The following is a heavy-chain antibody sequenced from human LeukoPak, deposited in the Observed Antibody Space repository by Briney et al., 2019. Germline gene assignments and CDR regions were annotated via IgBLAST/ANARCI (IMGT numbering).Heavy chain of an antibody. J-gene: IGHJ4*02. CDR3: ARDGYCSGGKCYGSDY. V-gene: IGHV3-74*01. D-gene: IGHD2-15*01. CDR1: GFTFSNYW. CDR2: INSDGSST. Sequence: GGSWRLSCAASGFTFSNYWMHWVRQAPGKGLVWVSHINSDGSSTSYADSLKGRFTISRDNAKNTLYLEVNTLRAEDTAVYYCARDGYCSGGKCYGSDYWGQGTPAPVSS.